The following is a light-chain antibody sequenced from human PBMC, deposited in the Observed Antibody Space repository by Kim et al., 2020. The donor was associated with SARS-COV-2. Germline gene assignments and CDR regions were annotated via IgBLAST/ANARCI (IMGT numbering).Light chain of an antibody. CDR3: CSYAGSSSLV. Sequence: GQSITISCTGTSSDVGSYNLVSWYQQHPRKAPKLMIYEVNKRPSGVSNRFSGSKSGNTASLTISGLQAEDEADYFCCSYAGSSSLVFGGGTQLTVL. J-gene: IGLJ2*01. CDR2: EVN. CDR1: SSDVGSYNL. V-gene: IGLV2-23*02.